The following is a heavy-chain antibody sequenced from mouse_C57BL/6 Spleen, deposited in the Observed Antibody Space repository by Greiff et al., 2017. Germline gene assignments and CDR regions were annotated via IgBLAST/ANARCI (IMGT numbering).Heavy chain of an antibody. J-gene: IGHJ4*01. V-gene: IGHV5-4*01. CDR3: ARDQYYAMDY. CDR1: GFTFSSYA. CDR2: ISDGGSYT. Sequence: DVKLVESGGGLVKPGGSLKLSCAASGFTFSSYAMSWVRQTPEKRLEWVATISDGGSYTYYPDNVKGRFTISRDNAKNNLYLQMSHLKSEDTAMYYCARDQYYAMDYWGQGTSVTVSS.